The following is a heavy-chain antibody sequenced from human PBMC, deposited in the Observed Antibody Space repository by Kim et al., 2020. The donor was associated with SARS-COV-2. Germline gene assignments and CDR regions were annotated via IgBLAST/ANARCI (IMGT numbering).Heavy chain of an antibody. CDR1: GFTFSSYS. J-gene: IGHJ4*02. CDR3: ARGGYSYGPIAY. Sequence: GGSLRLSCAASGFTFSSYSMNWVRQAPGKGLEWVSSISSSSSYIYYADSVKGRFTISRDNAKNSLYLQMNSLRAEDTAVYYCARGGYSYGPIAYWGQGTLVTVSS. D-gene: IGHD5-18*01. V-gene: IGHV3-21*01. CDR2: ISSSSSYI.